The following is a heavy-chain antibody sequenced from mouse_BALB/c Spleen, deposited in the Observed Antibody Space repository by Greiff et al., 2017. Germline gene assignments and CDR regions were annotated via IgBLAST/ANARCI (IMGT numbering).Heavy chain of an antibody. CDR2: ISSGSSTI. CDR3: ARQGSTGISYAMDY. D-gene: IGHD5-1*01. V-gene: IGHV5-17*03. CDR1: GFTFSSFG. Sequence: EVKLMESGGGLVQPGGSRKLSCAASGFTFSSFGMHWVRQAPEKGLEWVAYISSGSSTIYYPDSVKGRCTISRDNAKNTVYLQMSSLKSEDTAMYYCARQGSTGISYAMDYWGQGTSVTVSS. J-gene: IGHJ4*01.